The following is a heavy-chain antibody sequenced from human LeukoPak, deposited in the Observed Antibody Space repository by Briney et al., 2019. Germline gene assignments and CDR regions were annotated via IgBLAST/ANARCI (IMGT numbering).Heavy chain of an antibody. Sequence: PGGSLRLSCAASGFTFSSYAMSWVRQATGKGLEWVSAISGSGGSTYYADSVKGRFTISRDNSKNTLYLQMNSLRAEDTAVYYCAKDRGLVVITNFDYWGQGTLVTVSS. CDR1: GFTFSSYA. CDR2: ISGSGGST. CDR3: AKDRGLVVITNFDY. V-gene: IGHV3-23*01. D-gene: IGHD3-22*01. J-gene: IGHJ4*02.